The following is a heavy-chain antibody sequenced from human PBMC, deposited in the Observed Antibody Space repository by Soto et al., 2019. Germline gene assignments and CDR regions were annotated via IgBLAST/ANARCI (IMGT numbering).Heavy chain of an antibody. CDR1: GGTFSSYS. CDR3: ARDGGRRSGGIDY. D-gene: IGHD2-15*01. V-gene: IGHV1-69*01. Sequence: QVQLVQSGAEEKKTGSSVKASCKASGGTFSSYSINWVRQAPVQGLEWMGEIIPIFGRANCAQKLPGRGTITPEESTSTAYMELSSLRSEDTAVYYCARDGGRRSGGIDYWVLGTLVTVS. CDR2: IIPIFGRA. J-gene: IGHJ4*02.